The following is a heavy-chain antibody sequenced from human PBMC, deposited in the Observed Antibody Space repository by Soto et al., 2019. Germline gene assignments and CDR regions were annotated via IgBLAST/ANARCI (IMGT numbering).Heavy chain of an antibody. Sequence: ASVKVSCKASGYTFTGYYMHWVRQAPGQGLEWMGWINPNSGGTNYAQKFQGRVTMTRDTSISTAYMELSRLRSDDTAVYYCARRRGRNDFWSGYYENDAFDIWGQGTMVTVSS. J-gene: IGHJ3*02. D-gene: IGHD3-3*01. CDR3: ARRRGRNDFWSGYYENDAFDI. CDR2: INPNSGGT. CDR1: GYTFTGYY. V-gene: IGHV1-2*02.